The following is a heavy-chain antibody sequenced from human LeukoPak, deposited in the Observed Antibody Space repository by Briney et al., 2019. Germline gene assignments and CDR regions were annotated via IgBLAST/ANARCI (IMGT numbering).Heavy chain of an antibody. CDR2: IPYDGSNK. Sequence: QSGLCLRLSCASSVFTFSSYGMHWVRQAPARGLEWVTVIPYDGSNKYYADSVKGRFHISRDNSKNTVDLQMESRRAEDTAIYYCAKDLNNWNSGGVHWGQGTLVTVSS. D-gene: IGHD1-1*01. J-gene: IGHJ4*02. V-gene: IGHV3-30*18. CDR3: AKDLNNWNSGGVH. CDR1: VFTFSSYG.